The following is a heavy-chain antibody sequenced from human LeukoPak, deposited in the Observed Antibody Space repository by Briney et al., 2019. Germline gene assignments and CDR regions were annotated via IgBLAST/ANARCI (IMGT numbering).Heavy chain of an antibody. D-gene: IGHD5-24*01. Sequence: GASVKVSCKASGYTFTSYYMHWVRQAPGQGLEWMGIINPSGGSTSYAQKFQGRVTMTRDTSTSTVYMELSSLRSEDTAVYYCARDLSRVRWLQFHFGGSWYGWFDPWGQGTLVTVSS. CDR3: ARDLSRVRWLQFHFGGSWYGWFDP. CDR2: INPSGGST. J-gene: IGHJ5*02. CDR1: GYTFTSYY. V-gene: IGHV1-46*01.